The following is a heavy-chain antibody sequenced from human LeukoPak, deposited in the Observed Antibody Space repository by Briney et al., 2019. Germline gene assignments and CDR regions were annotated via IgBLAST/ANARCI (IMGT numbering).Heavy chain of an antibody. D-gene: IGHD3-9*01. Sequence: SETLSLTCTGSGGAISNFFWSWIRQPPGNGLQWIGYLYYSGKTNYNPSLKSRVTISVDTSKNQFSLKMNSVTAADTVLYYRPRAAYDILTGYSSGFSDWGQGTLVTVSS. CDR2: LYYSGKT. J-gene: IGHJ4*02. CDR3: PRAAYDILTGYSSGFSD. V-gene: IGHV4-59*01. CDR1: GGAISNFF.